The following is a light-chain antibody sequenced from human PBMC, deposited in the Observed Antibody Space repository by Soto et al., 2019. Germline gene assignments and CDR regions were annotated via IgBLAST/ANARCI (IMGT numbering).Light chain of an antibody. Sequence: DIRVTQSPSSLSASLGAGVTIVCQAVRGIGTHLNWYQQKPGKAPKLLIYHASSLDTGLPPRFSGSGSGTHFTFTISRLEPEDIATYYCQQYNDLLLTFGGGTKVEIK. J-gene: IGKJ4*01. CDR1: RGIGTH. CDR2: HAS. CDR3: QQYNDLLLT. V-gene: IGKV1-33*01.